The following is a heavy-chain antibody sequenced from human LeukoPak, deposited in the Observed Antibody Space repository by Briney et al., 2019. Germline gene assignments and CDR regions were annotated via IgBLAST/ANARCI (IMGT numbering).Heavy chain of an antibody. CDR1: GGSFSGYY. J-gene: IGHJ4*02. CDR2: INHSGRT. Sequence: SETLSLTWAVYGGSFSGYYWRWNRQPPAPRQESIGEINHSGRTNYNPYLKPRVTIPVNTTNNQFSLQLTSAPAADTAEYYGASPPGDGGNFLVYWGQGTLVTVSS. D-gene: IGHD4-23*01. V-gene: IGHV4-34*01. CDR3: ASPPGDGGNFLVY.